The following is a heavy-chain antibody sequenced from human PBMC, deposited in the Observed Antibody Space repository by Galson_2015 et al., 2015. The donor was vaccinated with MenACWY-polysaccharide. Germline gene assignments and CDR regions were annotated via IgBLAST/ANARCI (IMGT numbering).Heavy chain of an antibody. D-gene: IGHD2-2*01. V-gene: IGHV3-33*01. J-gene: IGHJ3*02. CDR2: IQYDGSNK. CDR1: GSRFSNSG. Sequence: SLRLSGAASGSRFSNSGMHWVRQGPGKGLEWVAVIQYDGSNKVYADSVKGRFTISRDNSKNTVFLEMNTLGVEDTAVYYCAREGSRIVFHAFDIWGQGTMVTVSS. CDR3: AREGSRIVFHAFDI.